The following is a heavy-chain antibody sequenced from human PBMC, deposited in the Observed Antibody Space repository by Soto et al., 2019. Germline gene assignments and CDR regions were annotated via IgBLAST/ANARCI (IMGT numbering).Heavy chain of an antibody. CDR1: GYPFTTYS. Sequence: QVQLVQSGAEVKNPGASVKISCKGSGYPFTTYSIHWMRQAPGQGLEWMGWIYAGNGNTRYSQKFQDRFTLTRDTSASTVYMELRGLTFEDTATYYCARDEDYWGQGTLVTVSS. V-gene: IGHV1-3*01. CDR3: ARDEDY. J-gene: IGHJ4*02. CDR2: IYAGNGNT.